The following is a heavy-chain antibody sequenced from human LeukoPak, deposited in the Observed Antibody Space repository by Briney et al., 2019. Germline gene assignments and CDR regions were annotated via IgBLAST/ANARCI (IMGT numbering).Heavy chain of an antibody. CDR1: GGSISSSSYY. D-gene: IGHD3-22*01. CDR2: IYYSGST. CDR3: ARHVIYDSSYNWFDP. Sequence: SSETLSLTXTVSGGSISSSSYYWGWIRQPPGKGLEWIGRIYYSGSTYYNPSVKSRVTISVDTSKNQFSLKLSSVTAADTAVYYCARHVIYDSSYNWFDPWGQGTLVTVSS. V-gene: IGHV4-39*01. J-gene: IGHJ5*02.